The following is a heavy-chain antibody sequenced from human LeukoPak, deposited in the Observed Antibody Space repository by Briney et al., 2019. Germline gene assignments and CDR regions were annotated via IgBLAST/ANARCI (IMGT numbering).Heavy chain of an antibody. CDR2: IDSEGSST. CDR1: GFTFSSYW. Sequence: GSLRLSCAASGFTFSSYWMHWVRQAPGKGLLWVSRIDSEGSSTRYADSVKGRFTISRDNAKNTLFLQMNSLRVDDTAVYYCARNLTGQPDFWGQGTLVTVSS. V-gene: IGHV3-74*01. D-gene: IGHD7-27*01. CDR3: ARNLTGQPDF. J-gene: IGHJ4*02.